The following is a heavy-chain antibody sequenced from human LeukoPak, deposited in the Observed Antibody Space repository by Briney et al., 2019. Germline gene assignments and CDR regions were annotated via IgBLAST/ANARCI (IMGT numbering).Heavy chain of an antibody. J-gene: IGHJ6*02. CDR1: GYTFTSYD. CDR2: MNPDSGGT. D-gene: IGHD3-22*01. V-gene: IGHV1-2*04. CDR3: ARDDQLYYYDSSQRYYYGMDV. Sequence: ASVKVSCKASGYTFTSYDINWVRQATGQGLEWMGWMNPDSGGTNYAQKFQGWVTMTRDTSISTAYMELSRLRSDDTAVYYCARDDQLYYYDSSQRYYYGMDVWGQGTTVTVSS.